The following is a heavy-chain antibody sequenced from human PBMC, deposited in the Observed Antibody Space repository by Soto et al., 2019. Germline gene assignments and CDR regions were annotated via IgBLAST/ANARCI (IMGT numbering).Heavy chain of an antibody. V-gene: IGHV3-30*18. CDR3: AKGGRQWLVTSDFNY. Sequence: VQLVESGGGVVQPGRSLRLSCAASGFTFSDYAMHWVRQAPGKGLEWVAVVSHDGRNTHYADSVKGRFTISRDSSKNMVSLEMASLRAEDTGVYYGAKGGRQWLVTSDFNYWGQGALVTVSS. CDR2: VSHDGRNT. J-gene: IGHJ4*02. D-gene: IGHD6-19*01. CDR1: GFTFSDYA.